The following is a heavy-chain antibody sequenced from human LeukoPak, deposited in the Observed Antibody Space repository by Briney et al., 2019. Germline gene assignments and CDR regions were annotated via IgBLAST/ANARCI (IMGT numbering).Heavy chain of an antibody. J-gene: IGHJ4*02. V-gene: IGHV4-34*01. CDR3: ARAYSGIVVVPAARTRWDY. Sequence: SATLSLTCAVYGGSFSGYYWSWIRQPPGKGLEWIGEINHSGSTNYNPSLKSRVTISVDTSKNQFSLKLSSVTAADTAVYYCARAYSGIVVVPAARTRWDYWGQGTLVTASS. CDR2: INHSGST. CDR1: GGSFSGYY. D-gene: IGHD2-2*01.